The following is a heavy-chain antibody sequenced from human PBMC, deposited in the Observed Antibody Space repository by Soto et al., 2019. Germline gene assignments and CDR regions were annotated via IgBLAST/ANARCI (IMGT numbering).Heavy chain of an antibody. CDR2: IYYSGST. J-gene: IGHJ4*02. V-gene: IGHV4-59*08. CDR1: GGSISSYY. CDR3: ARRYGSSFDY. D-gene: IGHD3-16*01. Sequence: PSETLSLTCTVSGGSISSYYWSWIRQPPGKGLEWIGYIYYSGSTNYNPSLKSRVTISVNTSKNQFSLKLSSVTAADTAVYYCARRYGSSFDYWXQGXPLXVSS.